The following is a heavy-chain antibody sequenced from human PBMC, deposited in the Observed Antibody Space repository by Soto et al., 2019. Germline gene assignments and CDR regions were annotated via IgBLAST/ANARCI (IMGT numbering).Heavy chain of an antibody. CDR3: ARNRRAYCGGDCPWGS. V-gene: IGHV1-2*02. D-gene: IGHD2-21*02. Sequence: GASVKVSCKASGYTFHAYYIHWVRQAPGQGLEWMGWIDPNVGDTKYAQNFQGRVTMTWDTSTTTASMELSGLRSDDTAVYFCARNRRAYCGGDCPWGSWGQGALVTVSS. J-gene: IGHJ5*02. CDR2: IDPNVGDT. CDR1: GYTFHAYY.